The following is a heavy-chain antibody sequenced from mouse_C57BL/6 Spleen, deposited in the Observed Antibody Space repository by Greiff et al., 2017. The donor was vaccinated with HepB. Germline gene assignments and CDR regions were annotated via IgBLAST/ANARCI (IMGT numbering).Heavy chain of an antibody. D-gene: IGHD1-1*01. CDR2: IYPRSGNT. Sequence: QVQLQQSGAELARPGASVKLSCKASGYTFTSYGISWVKQRTGQGLEWIGEIYPRSGNTYYNEKFKGKATLTADKSSSTAYMELRSLTSEDSAVYFCARSNYYGSSPYYAMDYWGQGTSVTVSS. J-gene: IGHJ4*01. CDR3: ARSNYYGSSPYYAMDY. CDR1: GYTFTSYG. V-gene: IGHV1-81*01.